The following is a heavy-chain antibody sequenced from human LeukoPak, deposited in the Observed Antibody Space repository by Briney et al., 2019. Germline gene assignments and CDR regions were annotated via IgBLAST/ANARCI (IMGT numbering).Heavy chain of an antibody. CDR2: INSDGSST. J-gene: IGHJ3*02. CDR3: AREGNDILTGYCTTHAFDI. CDR1: GFTFSNYW. D-gene: IGHD3-9*01. V-gene: IGHV3-74*01. Sequence: GGFLILSCASSGFTFSNYWMHLVRQAPGKVLVWVSRINSDGSSTSYAVSVKGRFTISRDNAKNTLYLHMISLRAEDVAVYYCAREGNDILTGYCTTHAFDIWGQRTMVTVS.